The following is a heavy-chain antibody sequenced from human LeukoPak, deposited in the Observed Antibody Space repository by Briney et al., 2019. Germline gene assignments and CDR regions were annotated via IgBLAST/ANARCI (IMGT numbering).Heavy chain of an antibody. J-gene: IGHJ4*02. CDR1: GGSFSGYY. V-gene: IGHV4-34*01. CDR2: INHSGST. Sequence: TSETLSLTCAVHGGSFSGYYWSWIRQPPGKGLEWIGEINHSGSTNYNPSLKRRVTILVDTSKDQFSLKLSSVTAADTAVYYCARGMLRGRKAGYCSGGSCYSFADYWGQGTLVTVSS. CDR3: ARGMLRGRKAGYCSGGSCYSFADY. D-gene: IGHD2-15*01.